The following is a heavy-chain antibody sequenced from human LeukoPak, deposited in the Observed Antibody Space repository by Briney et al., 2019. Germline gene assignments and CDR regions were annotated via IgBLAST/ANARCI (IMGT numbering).Heavy chain of an antibody. J-gene: IGHJ6*03. CDR1: SGSISTSNYY. CDR3: AREVVVVPAAMLYYYYYMDV. Sequence: PSETLSLTCTVSSGSISTSNYYWGWVRQPPGKALEWIGNIFYSGSTYYSPSLKSRVTISVDTSKNQFSLKLSSVTAADTAVYYCAREVVVVPAAMLYYYYYMDVWGKGTTVTISS. CDR2: IFYSGST. V-gene: IGHV4-39*07. D-gene: IGHD2-2*01.